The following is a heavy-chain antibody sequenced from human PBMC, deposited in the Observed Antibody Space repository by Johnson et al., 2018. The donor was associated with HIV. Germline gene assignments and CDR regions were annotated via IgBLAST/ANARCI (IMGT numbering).Heavy chain of an antibody. Sequence: QLVESGGGLVQPGGSLRLSCAASGFTVSSNYMSWVRQAPGKGLEWVSVIQSGGSTSYADSVKGRFTISRDNSKNTLYLQMNSLRAEDTAVYYCARGQLDNAFDIWGQGTMVTV. CDR2: IQSGGST. CDR3: ARGQLDNAFDI. J-gene: IGHJ3*02. V-gene: IGHV3-66*01. CDR1: GFTVSSNY. D-gene: IGHD6-13*01.